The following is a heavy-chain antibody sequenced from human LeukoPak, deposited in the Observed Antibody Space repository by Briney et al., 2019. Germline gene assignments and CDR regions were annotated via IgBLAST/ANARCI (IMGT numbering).Heavy chain of an antibody. CDR3: ARAIVGAPFDY. J-gene: IGHJ4*02. D-gene: IGHD1-26*01. V-gene: IGHV3-64*01. CDR1: GFTFSSYA. CDR2: ISSNGGST. Sequence: PGGSLRLSCAASGFTFSSYAMHWVRQAPGKGLEYVSAISSNGGSTYYANSVMGRFTISRDNSKNTLYLQMGSLRAEDMAVYYCARAIVGAPFDYWGQGTLVTVSS.